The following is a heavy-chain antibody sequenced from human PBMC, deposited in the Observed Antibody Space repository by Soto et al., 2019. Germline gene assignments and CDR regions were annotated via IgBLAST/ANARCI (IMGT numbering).Heavy chain of an antibody. J-gene: IGHJ3*02. Sequence: PGGSLRLSCTASGFTLSSYWMNWVRQAPGKRPEWVANMGENENEKYYVDSGRFTLSRDNAKNSVDPQMNDLRVEDTAVYYCVRESFPGTGGFDMWGQGTLVT. CDR1: GFTLSSYW. CDR2: MGENENEK. V-gene: IGHV3-7*04. CDR3: VRESFPGTGGFDM. D-gene: IGHD2-8*02.